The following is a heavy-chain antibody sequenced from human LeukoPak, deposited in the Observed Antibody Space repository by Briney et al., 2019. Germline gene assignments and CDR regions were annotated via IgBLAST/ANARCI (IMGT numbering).Heavy chain of an antibody. V-gene: IGHV3-30*04. Sequence: GRSMRLSCADSGFTFSSYAMHWVRQAPGKGLEWVAVISYDGSNKYYADSVKGRFTISRDNSKNTLYLQMNSLRAEDTAVYYCAREGGTVATGSWFDPWGQGTLVTVSS. CDR1: GFTFSSYA. D-gene: IGHD1-26*01. CDR2: ISYDGSNK. J-gene: IGHJ5*02. CDR3: AREGGTVATGSWFDP.